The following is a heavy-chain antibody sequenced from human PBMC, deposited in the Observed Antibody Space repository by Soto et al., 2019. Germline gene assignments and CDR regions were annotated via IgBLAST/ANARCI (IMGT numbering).Heavy chain of an antibody. CDR2: IIPIFGTA. CDR1: GGTFSTYA. CDR3: ATLGLPNYYSSGMDV. J-gene: IGHJ6*02. V-gene: IGHV1-69*12. Sequence: QVQLVQSGAEVKKPGSSVKVSCKASGGTFSTYAISWVRQAPGQGLEWMGGIIPIFGTADYARKFQGRVKITADESTSTAYMELSSLRSDDTAVYYCATLGLPNYYSSGMDVWGQGTTVTVSS. D-gene: IGHD5-18*01.